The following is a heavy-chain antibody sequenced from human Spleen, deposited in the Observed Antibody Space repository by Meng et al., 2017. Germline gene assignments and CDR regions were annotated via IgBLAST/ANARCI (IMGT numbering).Heavy chain of an antibody. Sequence: VQLWQSGGGSVQPGGSLRLSCAASGFTLSNFWMHWVRQAPGKGLVWVSRMNEDGRTISYAGSVRGRFTIFRDSASNTLYLQMNSLTVEDTAVYYCVRDFGGKLDFWGQGTLVTVSS. J-gene: IGHJ4*02. D-gene: IGHD2-15*01. CDR2: MNEDGRTI. CDR1: GFTLSNFW. CDR3: VRDFGGKLDF. V-gene: IGHV3-74*01.